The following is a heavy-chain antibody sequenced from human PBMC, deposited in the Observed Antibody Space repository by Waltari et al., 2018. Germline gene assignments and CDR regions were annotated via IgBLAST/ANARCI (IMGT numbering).Heavy chain of an antibody. D-gene: IGHD2-15*01. V-gene: IGHV4-59*11. CDR3: ARDALNCSGGSCYSSYWYFDL. J-gene: IGHJ2*01. CDR1: GGSISSHY. Sequence: QVQLQESGPGLVKPSETLSLTCTVSGGSISSHYWSWIRQPPGKGLEWTGYISYSGSNNYNPSLKSRVTISVDTSKNHFSLKLSSVTAADTAVYYCARDALNCSGGSCYSSYWYFDLWGRGTLVTVSS. CDR2: ISYSGSN.